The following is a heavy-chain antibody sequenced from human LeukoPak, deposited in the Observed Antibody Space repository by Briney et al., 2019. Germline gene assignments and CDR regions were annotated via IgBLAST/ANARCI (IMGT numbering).Heavy chain of an antibody. CDR3: ARGRVYNWNYVFWFDP. V-gene: IGHV4-34*01. CDR2: INHSGST. D-gene: IGHD1-7*01. J-gene: IGHJ5*02. Sequence: SETLSLTCAVYGGSFSGYYWSWIRQPPGKGLEWIGEINHSGSTNYNPSLKSRVTISVDTSKNQFSLKLSSVTAADTAVYYCARGRVYNWNYVFWFDPWGQGTLVTVSS. CDR1: GGSFSGYY.